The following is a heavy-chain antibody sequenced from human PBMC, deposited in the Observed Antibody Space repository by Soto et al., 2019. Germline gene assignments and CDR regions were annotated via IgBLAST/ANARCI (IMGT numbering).Heavy chain of an antibody. CDR3: ASFDFWSGYSLSDYYYGMDV. D-gene: IGHD3-3*01. V-gene: IGHV1-46*01. Sequence: GASVKVSCKASGYTFTSYYMHWVRQAPGQGLEWMGIINPSGGSTSYAQKFQGRVTMTRDTSTSTVYMELSSLRSEDTAVYYCASFDFWSGYSLSDYYYGMDVWGQGTTVTVSS. CDR2: INPSGGST. CDR1: GYTFTSYY. J-gene: IGHJ6*02.